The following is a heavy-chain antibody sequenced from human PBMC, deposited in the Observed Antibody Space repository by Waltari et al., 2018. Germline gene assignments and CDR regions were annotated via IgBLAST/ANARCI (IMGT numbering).Heavy chain of an antibody. Sequence: QVQLQQWGAGLWKPSETLSLTCAVYGGSVSGYYWSWSRQPPGKGLEWIREINHSGSTNYNPSLKSRVTISVDTSKNQFSLKLSSVTAADTAVYYCAIRIAVAGSNWFDPWGQGTLVTVSS. D-gene: IGHD6-19*01. CDR2: INHSGST. CDR3: AIRIAVAGSNWFDP. CDR1: GGSVSGYY. V-gene: IGHV4-34*01. J-gene: IGHJ5*02.